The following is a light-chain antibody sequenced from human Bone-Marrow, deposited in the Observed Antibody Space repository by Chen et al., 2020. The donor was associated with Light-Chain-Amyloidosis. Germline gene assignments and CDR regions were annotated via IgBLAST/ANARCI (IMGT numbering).Light chain of an antibody. CDR1: SSDVGVDNH. Sequence: QSALTQPASVSGSPGQSITISCTGTSSDVGVDNHVSWYQQHPDKAPKLMIYEVNNRPSWVPDRFAGSKSDNTASLTISGLQTEDEADYFCSSYTITNTLVFGSGTRVTVL. CDR3: SSYTITNTLV. V-gene: IGLV2-14*01. CDR2: EVN. J-gene: IGLJ1*01.